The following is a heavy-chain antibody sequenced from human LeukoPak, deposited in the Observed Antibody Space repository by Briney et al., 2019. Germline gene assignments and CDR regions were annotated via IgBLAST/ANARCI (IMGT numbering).Heavy chain of an antibody. V-gene: IGHV3-33*01. CDR2: IWYDGSNK. Sequence: GSLRLSCAASGFTFSSYGMHWVRQAPGKGLEWVAVIWYDGSNKYYADSVKGRFTISRDNSKNTLYLQMNSLRAEDTAVYYCATYDSSSYYYDASFDYWGQGTLVTVSS. CDR3: ATYDSSSYYYDASFDY. CDR1: GFTFSSYG. J-gene: IGHJ4*02. D-gene: IGHD3-22*01.